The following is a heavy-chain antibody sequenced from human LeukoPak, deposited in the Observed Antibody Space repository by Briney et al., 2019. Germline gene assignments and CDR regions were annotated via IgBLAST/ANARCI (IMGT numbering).Heavy chain of an antibody. CDR3: ARGGVIGYDSSGYTARD. J-gene: IGHJ4*02. CDR2: INPSGGST. CDR1: GYTFTGYY. V-gene: IGHV1-46*01. Sequence: ASVKVSCKASGYTFTGYYMHWVRQAPGQGLEWMGIINPSGGSTSYAQKFQGRVTMTRDMSTSTVYMELSSLRSEDTAVYYCARGGVIGYDSSGYTARDWGQGTLVTVSS. D-gene: IGHD3-22*01.